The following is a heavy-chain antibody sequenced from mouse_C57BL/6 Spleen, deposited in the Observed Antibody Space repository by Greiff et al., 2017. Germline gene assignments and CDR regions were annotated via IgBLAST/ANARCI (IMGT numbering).Heavy chain of an antibody. V-gene: IGHV5-16*01. J-gene: IGHJ2*01. D-gene: IGHD1-1*01. CDR1: GFTFSDYY. Sequence: EVQVVESEGGLVQPGSSMKLSCTASGFTFSDYYMAWVRQVPEKGLEWVTNINYDGSSTYYLDSLKSRFIISGDNAKNILYLQMSSLKSEDTATYYCARGSSYDYFDYWGQGTTLTVSS. CDR2: INYDGSST. CDR3: ARGSSYDYFDY.